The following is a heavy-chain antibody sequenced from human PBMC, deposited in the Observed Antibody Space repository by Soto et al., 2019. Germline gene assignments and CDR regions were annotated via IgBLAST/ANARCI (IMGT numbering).Heavy chain of an antibody. CDR3: ARRAQSDYYSMDV. CDR2: ISSNGVGT. CDR1: GFTFSNYA. V-gene: IGHV3-64*01. Sequence: EVQLVESGGGLVQPGGSLRLSCAASGFTFSNYAMDWVRQAPGKVLEYVSGISSNGVGTYYANSVKDRFTISRDNSKNTLYLQMGSLRAEDMAVYYCARRAQSDYYSMDVWGKGTSVTVSS. D-gene: IGHD6-19*01. J-gene: IGHJ6*03.